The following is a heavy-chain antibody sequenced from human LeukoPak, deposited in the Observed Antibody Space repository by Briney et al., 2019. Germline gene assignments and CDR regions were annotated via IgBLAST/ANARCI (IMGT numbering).Heavy chain of an antibody. CDR3: ASLFCSGGFCYSLDY. D-gene: IGHD2-15*01. CDR1: GGSISSSSYY. CDR2: IYYSGST. J-gene: IGHJ4*02. V-gene: IGHV4-39*07. Sequence: PSETLSLTCTVSGGSISSSSYYWGWIRQPPGKGLEWIGSIYYSGSTYYNPCLKSRVTISVDTSKNQFSLKLSSVTAADTAVYYCASLFCSGGFCYSLDYWGQGTLVTVSS.